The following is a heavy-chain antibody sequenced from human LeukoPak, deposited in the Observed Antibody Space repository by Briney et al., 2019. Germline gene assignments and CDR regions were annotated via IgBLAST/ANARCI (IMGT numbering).Heavy chain of an antibody. D-gene: IGHD3-22*01. CDR3: ARHPYYYDSSGYYFDY. V-gene: IGHV4-59*08. Sequence: SETLSLTCTVSGGSISSYYWSWIRQPPGKGLEWIGYIYYSGSTNYNPSLKSRVTISVDTSKNQFSLKLSSVTAADTAAYYCARHPYYYDSSGYYFDYWGQGTLVTVSS. J-gene: IGHJ4*02. CDR2: IYYSGST. CDR1: GGSISSYY.